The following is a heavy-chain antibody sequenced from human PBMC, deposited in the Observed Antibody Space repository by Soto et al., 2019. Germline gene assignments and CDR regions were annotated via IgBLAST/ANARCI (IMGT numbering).Heavy chain of an antibody. CDR3: AREDGTGTPFDY. Sequence: TLSLTCTVSGGSISSGGYYWSWIRQHPGKGLEWIGYIYYSGSTYYNPSLKSRVTISVDTSKNQFSLKLSSVTAADTAVYYCAREDGTGTPFDYWGQGTLVTVSS. J-gene: IGHJ4*02. V-gene: IGHV4-31*03. CDR1: GGSISSGGYY. CDR2: IYYSGST. D-gene: IGHD1-1*01.